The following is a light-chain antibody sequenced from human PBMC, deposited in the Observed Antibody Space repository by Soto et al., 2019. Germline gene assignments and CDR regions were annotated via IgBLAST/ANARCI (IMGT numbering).Light chain of an antibody. CDR1: QSVRSDY. CDR3: QHYGNSPLT. J-gene: IGKJ4*01. V-gene: IGKV3-20*01. CDR2: GVS. Sequence: IVFTHSIDTLSLSPGQRATLSCRASQSVRSDYFAWYQHKPGQAPRVIILGVSTRATGVPDRFSGSGSGTDFTLTISRLEPEDFALYYCQHYGNSPLTCGGGTKVDIK.